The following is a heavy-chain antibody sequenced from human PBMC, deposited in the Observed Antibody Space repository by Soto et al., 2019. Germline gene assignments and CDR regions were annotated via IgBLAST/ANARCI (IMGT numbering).Heavy chain of an antibody. Sequence: EVKLVESGGGLVQMGGSLRLSCAASGFTFNSYSMNWVRQAPGRGLEWVSYSSSGSNTIYYADSVKGRFTISRDSAQKSLYLQMNSLTAADTAVYYCARGVGALLFADFWGQGTLVTVSS. V-gene: IGHV3-48*01. J-gene: IGHJ4*02. CDR1: GFTFNSYS. D-gene: IGHD1-26*01. CDR2: SSSGSNTI. CDR3: ARGVGALLFADF.